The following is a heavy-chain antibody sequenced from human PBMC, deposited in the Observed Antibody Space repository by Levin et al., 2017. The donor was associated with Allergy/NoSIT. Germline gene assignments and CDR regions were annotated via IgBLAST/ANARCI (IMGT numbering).Heavy chain of an antibody. D-gene: IGHD3-10*01. V-gene: IGHV4-59*01. Sequence: SETLSLTCTVSGGSISSYYWSWIRQPPGKGLEWIGYIYYSGSTNYNPSLKSRVTISVDTSKNQFSLKLSSVTAADTAVYYCASSTPMVRGVIMSLLGYWGQGTLVTVSS. CDR1: GGSISSYY. CDR2: IYYSGST. J-gene: IGHJ4*02. CDR3: ASSTPMVRGVIMSLLGY.